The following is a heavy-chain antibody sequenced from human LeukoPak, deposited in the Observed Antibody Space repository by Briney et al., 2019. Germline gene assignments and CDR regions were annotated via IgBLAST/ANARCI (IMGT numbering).Heavy chain of an antibody. D-gene: IGHD6-19*01. Sequence: SETLPLTCTVSGGSISSYYWSWIRQPLGKGLEWIGYVYYSGSTKYNPSLKSRVTISVDTSKNHFSLNLISVTAADTAVYFCARDYSGWYYFDHWGQGIQVTVSS. CDR2: VYYSGST. CDR3: ARDYSGWYYFDH. J-gene: IGHJ4*02. V-gene: IGHV4-59*01. CDR1: GGSISSYY.